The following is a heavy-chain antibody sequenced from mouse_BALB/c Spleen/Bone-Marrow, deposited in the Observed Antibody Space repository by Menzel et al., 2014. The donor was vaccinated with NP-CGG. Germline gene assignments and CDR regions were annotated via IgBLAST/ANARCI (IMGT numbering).Heavy chain of an antibody. J-gene: IGHJ3*01. CDR3: TKGLPSAY. CDR1: GYTFTSYW. D-gene: IGHD2-4*01. Sequence: LQQSGSELVRPGASVKLSCKASGYTFTSYWMHWVKQRPGQGLEWIGNIYPGSGSTNYDEKFKSKATLTVDTSSSTACMQLSSLTSEDSAVYYCTKGLPSAYWGQGTLVTVSA. V-gene: IGHV1S22*01. CDR2: IYPGSGST.